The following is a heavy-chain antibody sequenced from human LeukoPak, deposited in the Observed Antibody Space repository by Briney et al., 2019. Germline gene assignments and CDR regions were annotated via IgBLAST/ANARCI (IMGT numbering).Heavy chain of an antibody. CDR1: GYTFTDYY. J-gene: IGHJ4*02. V-gene: IGHV1-2*02. CDR3: ARGSLCSTSRFIDY. Sequence: ASVKVSCKASGYTFTDYYMQWGRQAPGQGRERMGCFNLNSSGTNYAQNFQGRVPMTMDTSISTAYMELSRLRSDDTAVYYCARGSLCSTSRFIDYWGQGTLVTVSS. CDR2: FNLNSSGT. D-gene: IGHD2-2*01.